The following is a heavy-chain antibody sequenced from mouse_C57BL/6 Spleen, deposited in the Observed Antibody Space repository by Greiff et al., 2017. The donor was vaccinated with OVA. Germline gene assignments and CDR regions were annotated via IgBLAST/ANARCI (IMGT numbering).Heavy chain of an antibody. Sequence: VQLQQPGAELVMPGASVKLSRKASGYTFPSYWMHWVKPRPGQGPEWIGEIDPSDSYTNYNQKFKGKSTLTVDKSSSTAYMQLSSLTSEDSAVYYCARGDYDYWGQGTTLTVSS. CDR1: GYTFPSYW. J-gene: IGHJ2*01. V-gene: IGHV1-69*01. CDR2: IDPSDSYT. CDR3: ARGDYDY. D-gene: IGHD2-4*01.